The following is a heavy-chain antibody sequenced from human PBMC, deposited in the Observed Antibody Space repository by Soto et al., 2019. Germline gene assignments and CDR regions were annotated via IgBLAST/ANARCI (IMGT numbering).Heavy chain of an antibody. CDR2: VSYDGSYK. CDR1: GFTFSDYC. CDR3: AKEMYTRTVLDSSSPWGDY. D-gene: IGHD6-6*01. V-gene: IGHV3-30*18. J-gene: IGHJ4*02. Sequence: QVQLVESGGGVAQPGRSLRLSCAVSGFTFSDYCMHWVRQAPGKGLECVAVVSYDGSYKYYADSVKGRFTVSRDLSGNTMFLQMNSLRLEDTAVYFCAKEMYTRTVLDSSSPWGDYWGQGTLVAVSS.